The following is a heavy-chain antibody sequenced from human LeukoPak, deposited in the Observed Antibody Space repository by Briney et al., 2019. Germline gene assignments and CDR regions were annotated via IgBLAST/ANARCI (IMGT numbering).Heavy chain of an antibody. J-gene: IGHJ4*02. Sequence: NPSETLSLTCAVYGGSFSGYYWSWIRQPPGKGLEWIGEINHSGSTNYNPSLKSRVTISVDTSKNQFSLKLSSVTAADTAVYYCASTMAAAALGASDYWGQGTLVTVSS. CDR3: ASTMAAAALGASDY. V-gene: IGHV4-34*01. CDR1: GGSFSGYY. CDR2: INHSGST. D-gene: IGHD6-13*01.